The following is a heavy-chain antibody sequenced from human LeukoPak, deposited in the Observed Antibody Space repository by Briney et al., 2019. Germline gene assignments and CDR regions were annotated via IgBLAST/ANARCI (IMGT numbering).Heavy chain of an antibody. CDR2: ISSTGSSI. Sequence: GGSLRLSCAASGFTFSYYTMSWVRQAPGKGLEWVSSISSTGSSIYYADSVRGRFTISRDNAKNSLYLQMSSLRVEDTAVYYCARDDVAWNDVHWFDPWGQGTLVTVSS. V-gene: IGHV3-21*01. CDR1: GFTFSYYT. J-gene: IGHJ5*02. CDR3: ARDDVAWNDVHWFDP. D-gene: IGHD1-1*01.